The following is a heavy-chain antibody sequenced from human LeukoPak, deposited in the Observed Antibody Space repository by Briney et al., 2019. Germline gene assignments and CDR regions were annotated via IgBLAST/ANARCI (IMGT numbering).Heavy chain of an antibody. CDR1: GFTFDTHA. CDR2: ISGSGDIT. Sequence: GGSLRLSCAASGFTFDTHAMTWVRQAPGKGLEYVSLISGSGDITYYAHSLKDRFTISRDNSKTTLYLQMHSLRAEDTAMYYCAARPGDLAVPFDYWGQGTLVTVSS. D-gene: IGHD3-10*01. V-gene: IGHV3-23*01. CDR3: AARPGDLAVPFDY. J-gene: IGHJ4*02.